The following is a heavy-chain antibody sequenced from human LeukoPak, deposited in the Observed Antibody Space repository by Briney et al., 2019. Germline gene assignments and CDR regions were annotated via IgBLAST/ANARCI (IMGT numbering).Heavy chain of an antibody. D-gene: IGHD4-17*01. V-gene: IGHV4-34*01. CDR2: INHSGST. CDR3: ARGHGDLPATTEIFDY. J-gene: IGHJ4*02. Sequence: SETLSLTCAVSGGSFSGYYWSWIRQPPGKGLEWIGEINHSGSTNYNSSLKSRVTISVDTSKNQFSLKLRSATAADTAVYYCARGHGDLPATTEIFDYWGQGTLVTVSS. CDR1: GGSFSGYY.